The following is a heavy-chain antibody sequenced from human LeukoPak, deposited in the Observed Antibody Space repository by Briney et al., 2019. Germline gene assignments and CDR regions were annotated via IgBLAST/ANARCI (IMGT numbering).Heavy chain of an antibody. Sequence: HGESLRISCKGSGYSFTSYWRSWVRQMPGKGLEWMGRIDPSDSYTNYRPSFQGHVTISADKSISTAYLQWSSLKASDTAMYYCARSRHGIAAAGTRSWFDPWGQGTLVTVSS. D-gene: IGHD6-13*01. CDR3: ARSRHGIAAAGTRSWFDP. CDR1: GYSFTSYW. V-gene: IGHV5-10-1*01. CDR2: IDPSDSYT. J-gene: IGHJ5*02.